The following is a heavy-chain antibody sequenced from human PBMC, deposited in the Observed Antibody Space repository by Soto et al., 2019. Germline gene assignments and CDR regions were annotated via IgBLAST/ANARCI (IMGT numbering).Heavy chain of an antibody. Sequence: QVQLVESGGGVVQPERSLRLSCAASGFTFSSYAMHWVSQAPGKGLEWVAVISYDGSNKYYADSVKGRFTISRDKSKKTRYLQRNSLSAEDTTVDYCASDRARGSSSWLYYYYYGMDFWGQGNTVTVSS. D-gene: IGHD6-13*01. CDR3: ASDRARGSSSWLYYYYYGMDF. CDR1: GFTFSSYA. J-gene: IGHJ6*02. CDR2: ISYDGSNK. V-gene: IGHV3-30-3*01.